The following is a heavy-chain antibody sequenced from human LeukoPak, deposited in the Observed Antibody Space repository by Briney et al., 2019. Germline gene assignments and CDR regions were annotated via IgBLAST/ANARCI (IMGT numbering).Heavy chain of an antibody. Sequence: VASVKVSCKASGYTFTSYDINWVRQATGQGLEWMGWMNPNSGNTGYAQKFQGRVTMTRNTSISTAYMELSSLRSEDTDVYYCARGDFVVVITRVVYYFDYWGQGTLVPVSS. D-gene: IGHD3-22*01. CDR3: ARGDFVVVITRVVYYFDY. V-gene: IGHV1-8*01. CDR1: GYTFTSYD. J-gene: IGHJ4*02. CDR2: MNPNSGNT.